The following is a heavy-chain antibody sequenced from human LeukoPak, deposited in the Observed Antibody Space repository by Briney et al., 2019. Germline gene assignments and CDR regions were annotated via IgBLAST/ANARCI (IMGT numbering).Heavy chain of an antibody. V-gene: IGHV3-15*04. J-gene: IGHJ4*02. D-gene: IGHD1-26*01. CDR2: IESKTDGGTT. CDR1: GFTFSNAW. CDR3: TTDRYGSYY. Sequence: GGSLRLSCAASGFTFSNAWMSWVRQAPGKGLEWVGRIESKTDGGTTDYAAPVKGRFTISRDDSKNTLYLQMNSLKTEDTAVYYCTTDRYGSYYWGQGTLVTVSS.